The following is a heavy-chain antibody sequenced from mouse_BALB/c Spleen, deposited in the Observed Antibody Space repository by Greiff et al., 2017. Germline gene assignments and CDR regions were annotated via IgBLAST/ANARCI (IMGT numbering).Heavy chain of an antibody. CDR3: ARGGSRGVDY. Sequence: EVQLQQSGPGLVKPSQSLSLTCTVTGYSITSDYAWNWIRQFPGNKLEWMGYISYSGSTSYNPSLKSRISITRDTSKNQFFLQLNSVTTEDTATYYCARGGSRGVDYWGQGTSVTVSS. CDR2: ISYSGST. V-gene: IGHV3-2*02. D-gene: IGHD1-1*01. CDR1: GYSITSDYA. J-gene: IGHJ4*01.